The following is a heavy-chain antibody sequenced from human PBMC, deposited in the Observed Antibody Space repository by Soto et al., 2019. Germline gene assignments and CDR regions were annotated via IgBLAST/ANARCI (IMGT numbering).Heavy chain of an antibody. CDR1: GATFSSYA. V-gene: IGHV1-69*12. CDR3: VSVVAIPGSPDN. D-gene: IGHD2-15*01. J-gene: IGHJ4*02. Sequence: QVQLVQSGAEVRQPASSVKVSCKTSGATFSSYAITWVRQAPGQGLEWMGGTVPTVDTSTYAQKSKGRVTTXAXXFTTTVHMELSSLRSDDTAVYYCVSVVAIPGSPDNWGQGTLVTVSS. CDR2: TVPTVDTS.